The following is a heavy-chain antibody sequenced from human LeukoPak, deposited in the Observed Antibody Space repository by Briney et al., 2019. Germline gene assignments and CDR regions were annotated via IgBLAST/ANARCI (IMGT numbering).Heavy chain of an antibody. CDR2: IWCDGSNK. V-gene: IGHV3-33*01. CDR3: AREGIQLWLRYYFDY. D-gene: IGHD5-18*01. Sequence: GGSLRLSCAASGFTFSSYGMHWVRQAPGKGLEWVAVIWCDGSNKYYADSVKGRFTISRDNSKNTLYLQMNSLRAEDTAVYYCAREGIQLWLRYYFDYWGQGTLVTVSS. CDR1: GFTFSSYG. J-gene: IGHJ4*02.